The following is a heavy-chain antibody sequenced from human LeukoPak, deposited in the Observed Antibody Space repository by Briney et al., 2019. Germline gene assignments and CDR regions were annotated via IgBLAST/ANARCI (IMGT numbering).Heavy chain of an antibody. J-gene: IGHJ2*01. CDR1: GSSFTSYW. V-gene: IGHV5-51*01. CDR3: ARLDHVVVVAATDWYFDL. CDR2: IYPGDSDT. D-gene: IGHD2-15*01. Sequence: GASLKISFQGSGSSFTSYWIGWVRQMPGKGLEWMGIIYPGDSDTRYSPSFQGQVTISADKSISTAYLQWSSLKASDTAMYYCARLDHVVVVAATDWYFDLWGRGTLVTVSS.